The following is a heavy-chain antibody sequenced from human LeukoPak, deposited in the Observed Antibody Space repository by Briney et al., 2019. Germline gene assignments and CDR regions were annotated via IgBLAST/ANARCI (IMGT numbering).Heavy chain of an antibody. D-gene: IGHD6-19*01. CDR2: INPNSGGT. CDR1: GYTFTGYY. Sequence: GASVKVSCKASGYTFTGYYMHWVRRAPGQGLEWMGWINPNSGGTNYAQKFQGRVTMTGDTSISTAYMDLSRLTSDDTAVYYCARSTYAVAATGAYWGQGTLVTVSS. CDR3: ARSTYAVAATGAY. J-gene: IGHJ4*02. V-gene: IGHV1-2*02.